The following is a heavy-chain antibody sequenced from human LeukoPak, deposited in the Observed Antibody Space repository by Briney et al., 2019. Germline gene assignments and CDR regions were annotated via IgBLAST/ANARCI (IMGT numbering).Heavy chain of an antibody. V-gene: IGHV4-61*01. CDR1: RGFVSSNYYH. J-gene: IGHJ5*02. D-gene: IGHD2-21*02. Sequence: SETLSLTCTVSRGFVSSNYYHWHWIRQAPGKGLEWIGYVSYTGSPNYNPSLESRVTISLDTSKNRFSLKLTSVTATDTAVYFCAKQFCGGDCYTLDPWGPGTLVTVSS. CDR3: AKQFCGGDCYTLDP. CDR2: VSYTGSP.